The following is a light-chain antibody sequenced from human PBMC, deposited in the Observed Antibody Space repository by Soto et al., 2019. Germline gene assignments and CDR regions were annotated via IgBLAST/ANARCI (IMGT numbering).Light chain of an antibody. V-gene: IGKV3-11*01. CDR1: QAVNTR. J-gene: IGKJ1*01. CDR2: LTS. Sequence: EIVLTQSPATLSAFPGDIVTLSCRASQAVNTRLAWYQLKPGQAPRLLIYLTSNRADGVPCRFSAWGSETDFTLTISDVQPEDFAVYYCHQRQSWPRTLGQGTKVDI. CDR3: HQRQSWPRT.